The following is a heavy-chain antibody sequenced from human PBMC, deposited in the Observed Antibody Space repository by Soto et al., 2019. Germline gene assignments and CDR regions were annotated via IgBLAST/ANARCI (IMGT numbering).Heavy chain of an antibody. Sequence: SETLSLTCTVSGGSISSYYWSWIRQPAGKGLEWIGRIYTSGSTNYNPSLKSRVTMSVDTSKNQFSLKLSSVTAADTAVYYCARDSPYYYDSSGYPLFDYWGQGTLVTVSP. J-gene: IGHJ4*02. CDR3: ARDSPYYYDSSGYPLFDY. V-gene: IGHV4-4*07. CDR2: IYTSGST. CDR1: GGSISSYY. D-gene: IGHD3-22*01.